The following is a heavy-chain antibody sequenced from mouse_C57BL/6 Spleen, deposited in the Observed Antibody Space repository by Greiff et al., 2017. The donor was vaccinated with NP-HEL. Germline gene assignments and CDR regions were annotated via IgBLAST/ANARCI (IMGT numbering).Heavy chain of an antibody. V-gene: IGHV1-69*01. CDR2: IDPSDSYT. J-gene: IGHJ3*01. D-gene: IGHD3-3*01. CDR1: GYTFTSYW. CDR3: AQGGGDFGAY. Sequence: QVQLKQPGAELVMPGASVKLSCKASGYTFTSYWMHWVKQRPGQGLEWIGEIDPSDSYTNYNQKFKGKSTLTVDKSSSTAYMQLSSLTSEDSAVYYCAQGGGDFGAYWGQGTLVTVSA.